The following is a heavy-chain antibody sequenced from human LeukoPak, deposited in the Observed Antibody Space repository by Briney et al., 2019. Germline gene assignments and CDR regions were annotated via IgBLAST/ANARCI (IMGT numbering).Heavy chain of an antibody. V-gene: IGHV4-39*01. CDR3: ARQGDYYDSSGAHGPFDY. CDR2: IYHSGRT. CDR1: TGSISSSSYY. D-gene: IGHD3-22*01. Sequence: SSETLSLTCSVSTGSISSSSYYWGWIRQPPGKGLEWIGSIYHSGRTYYNPSLKSRVTISVDTSKNQFSLTLSSVTAADTAVYYCARQGDYYDSSGAHGPFDYWGQGTLVTVSS. J-gene: IGHJ4*02.